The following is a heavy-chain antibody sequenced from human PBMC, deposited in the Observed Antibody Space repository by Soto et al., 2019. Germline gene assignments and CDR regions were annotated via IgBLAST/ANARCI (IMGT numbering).Heavy chain of an antibody. Sequence: QVQLQESGPGLVKPSGTLSLTCAVSSGSIDTTNWWSWVRQPPGKGLEWIGEIFHSGNTYYNPSLASRVTISVDTSKNQFSLNLRSVTAADTAVYYCARRTWGMDVWGKGTTVTVSS. CDR1: SGSIDTTNW. J-gene: IGHJ6*04. V-gene: IGHV4-4*02. CDR2: IFHSGNT. D-gene: IGHD2-8*01. CDR3: ARRTWGMDV.